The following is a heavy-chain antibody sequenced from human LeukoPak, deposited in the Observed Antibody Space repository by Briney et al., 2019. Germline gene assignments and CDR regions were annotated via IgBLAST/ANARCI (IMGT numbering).Heavy chain of an antibody. J-gene: IGHJ4*02. CDR1: GFNFRGYG. Sequence: GGSLRLSCAATGFNFRGYGMHWVRQAPGKGLEWVALVWDDGSKEIHADSVKGRFTISRDNSKNTLFLQMDSLRVEDTAVYYCARGGVISATPTYWGQGTLVTVSS. CDR3: ARGGVISATPTY. D-gene: IGHD3-16*02. V-gene: IGHV3-33*01. CDR2: VWDDGSKE.